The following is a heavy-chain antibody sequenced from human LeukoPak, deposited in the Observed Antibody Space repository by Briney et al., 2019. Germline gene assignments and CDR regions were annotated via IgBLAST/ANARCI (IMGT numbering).Heavy chain of an antibody. D-gene: IGHD6-19*01. V-gene: IGHV3-30*04. Sequence: PGGSLRLSCAASGFTFSTYAMHWVRQAPGKGLEWVAITSSDGRSNFYADSVKGRFTISGDNSKSTLYLQMNSLRAEDTAVYYCARGPKSQKQWLFSLFDPWGQGTLVTVSS. J-gene: IGHJ5*02. CDR3: ARGPKSQKQWLFSLFDP. CDR1: GFTFSTYA. CDR2: TSSDGRSN.